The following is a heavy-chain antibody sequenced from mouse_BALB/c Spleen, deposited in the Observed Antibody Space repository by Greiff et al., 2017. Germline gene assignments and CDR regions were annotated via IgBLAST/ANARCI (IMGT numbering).Heavy chain of an antibody. CDR1: GFTFSDYY. V-gene: IGHV5-4*02. J-gene: IGHJ3*01. CDR2: ISDGGSYT. CDR3: ARDRGLGHPFAY. D-gene: IGHD4-1*01. Sequence: EVKLVESGGGLVKPGGSLKLSCAASGFTFSDYYMYWVRQTPEKRLEWVATISDGGSYTYYPDSVKGRFTISRDNAKNNLYLQMSSLKSEDTAMYYCARDRGLGHPFAYWGQGTLVTVSA.